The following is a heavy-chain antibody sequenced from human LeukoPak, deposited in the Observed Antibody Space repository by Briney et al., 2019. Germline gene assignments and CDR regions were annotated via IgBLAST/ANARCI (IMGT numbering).Heavy chain of an antibody. Sequence: PSETLSLTCTVSGVSISSYYWSWIRQPPGKGLEWIGYIYYSGSTNYNPSLKSRVTISVDTSKNQFSLKLSSVTAADTAVYYCARDLGSAWGYFDYWGQGTLVTVSS. J-gene: IGHJ4*02. CDR3: ARDLGSAWGYFDY. D-gene: IGHD2-15*01. V-gene: IGHV4-59*01. CDR1: GVSISSYY. CDR2: IYYSGST.